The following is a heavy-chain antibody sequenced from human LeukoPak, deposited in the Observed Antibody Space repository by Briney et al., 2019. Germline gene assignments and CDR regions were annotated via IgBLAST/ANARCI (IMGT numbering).Heavy chain of an antibody. CDR1: GVSISSSNW. J-gene: IGHJ3*02. CDR3: ASLPAAMQAAFDI. D-gene: IGHD2-2*01. V-gene: IGHV4-4*02. CDR2: IYHSGST. Sequence: SGTLSLTCAVSGVSISSSNWWSWVRQPPGKGLEWIGEIYHSGSTNYNPSLKSRVTISVDKSKNQFSLKLSSVTAADTAVYYCASLPAAMQAAFDIWGQGTMVTVSS.